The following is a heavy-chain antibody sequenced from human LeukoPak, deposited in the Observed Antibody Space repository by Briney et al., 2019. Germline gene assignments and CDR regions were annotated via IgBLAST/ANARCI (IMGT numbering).Heavy chain of an antibody. CDR1: GFTFSSYA. V-gene: IGHV3-23*01. J-gene: IGHJ4*02. CDR2: ISGSGGST. Sequence: GGSLRLSCAASGFTFSSYAMSWVRQAPGKGLEWVSAISGSGGSTYYADSVKGRFPISRDNSKNTLYLQMNSLRAEDTAVYYCAKSRFLEWLLFDYWGQGTLVTVSS. D-gene: IGHD3-3*01. CDR3: AKSRFLEWLLFDY.